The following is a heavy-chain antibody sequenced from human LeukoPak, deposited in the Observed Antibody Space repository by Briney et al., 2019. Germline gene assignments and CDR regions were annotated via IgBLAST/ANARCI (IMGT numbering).Heavy chain of an antibody. Sequence: PSETLSLTCTVSGDSISRSSDYWGWIRQPPGKGPEWIGSVYYIGSTFYNPSLKSRLTISIDTSKNQFSLKLRSVTAADTAVYYCASGVVTAGDYWGQGTLVTVSS. D-gene: IGHD4-23*01. V-gene: IGHV4-39*07. J-gene: IGHJ4*02. CDR3: ASGVVTAGDY. CDR2: VYYIGST. CDR1: GDSISRSSDY.